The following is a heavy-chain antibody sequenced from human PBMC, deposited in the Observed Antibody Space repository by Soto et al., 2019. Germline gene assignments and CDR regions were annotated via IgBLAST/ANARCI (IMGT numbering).Heavy chain of an antibody. CDR1: GGSFSGYY. CDR3: ARDKITGLFDY. V-gene: IGHV4-34*01. Sequence: QVQLQQWGAGLLKPSETLSLTCAVYGGSFSGYYWTWIRQPPGTGLEWIGEINHSGRTTYNPSLKSRVTISVDTSKNPFSLKLTSVTAADTAVYYCARDKITGLFDYWGQGTLVTVAS. CDR2: INHSGRT. D-gene: IGHD2-8*02. J-gene: IGHJ4*02.